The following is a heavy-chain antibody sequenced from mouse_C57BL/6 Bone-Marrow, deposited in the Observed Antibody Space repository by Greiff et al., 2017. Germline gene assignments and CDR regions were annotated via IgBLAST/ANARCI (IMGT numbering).Heavy chain of an antibody. CDR3: ARSNYDYDVGGYYYAMDY. CDR1: GYTFTSYG. J-gene: IGHJ4*01. D-gene: IGHD2-4*01. V-gene: IGHV1-81*01. Sequence: VQLQESGAELARPGASVKLSCKASGYTFTSYGISWVKQRTGQGLEWIGEIYPRSGNTYYNEKFKGKATLTADKSSSTAYMELRSLTSEDSAVYFCARSNYDYDVGGYYYAMDYWGQGTSVTVSS. CDR2: IYPRSGNT.